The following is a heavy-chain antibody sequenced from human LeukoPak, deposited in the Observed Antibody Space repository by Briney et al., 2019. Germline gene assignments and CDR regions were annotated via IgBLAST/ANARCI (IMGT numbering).Heavy chain of an antibody. J-gene: IGHJ6*03. D-gene: IGHD3-3*01. CDR3: AKSYYDFWSGQNDYYYMDV. V-gene: IGHV3-30*18. CDR1: GFTFSSYG. CDR2: IWYGGSNK. Sequence: GRSLRLSCAASGFTFSSYGMHWVRQAPGKGLEWVAVIWYGGSNKYYADSVKGRFTISRDNSKNTLYLQMNSLRAEDTAVYYCAKSYYDFWSGQNDYYYMDVWGKGTTVTVSS.